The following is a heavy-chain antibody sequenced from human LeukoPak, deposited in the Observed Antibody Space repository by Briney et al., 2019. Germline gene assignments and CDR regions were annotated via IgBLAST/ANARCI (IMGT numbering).Heavy chain of an antibody. J-gene: IGHJ3*02. Sequence: GGSLRLSCGASGFTFEIYWMSWVRQAPGKGLEWVANIRKDGSEKNYVDSVKGRFTISRDNAKNSLYLQMNSLRADDTALYYCARHWEGVESDAFDIWGQGTMVTVSS. V-gene: IGHV3-7*04. CDR3: ARHWEGVESDAFDI. CDR1: GFTFEIYW. CDR2: IRKDGSEK. D-gene: IGHD1-26*01.